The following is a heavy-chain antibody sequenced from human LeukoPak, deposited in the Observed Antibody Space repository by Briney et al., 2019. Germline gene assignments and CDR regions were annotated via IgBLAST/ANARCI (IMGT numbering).Heavy chain of an antibody. CDR3: ALLVVAATPE. Sequence: GGSLRLSCAASGFTFSSYGMHWVRQAPGKGLEWVAFIRYDGSNKYSADSVKGRFTISRDNSKNTLYLQMNSLRAEDTAVYYCALLVVAATPEWGQGTLVTVSS. J-gene: IGHJ4*02. V-gene: IGHV3-30*02. CDR1: GFTFSSYG. D-gene: IGHD2-15*01. CDR2: IRYDGSNK.